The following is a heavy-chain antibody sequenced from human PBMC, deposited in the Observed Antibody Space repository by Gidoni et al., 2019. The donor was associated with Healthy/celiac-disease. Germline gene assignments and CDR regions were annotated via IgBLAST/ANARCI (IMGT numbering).Heavy chain of an antibody. CDR3: AREMLTVYCSGGRCYSGEEVDAFDI. CDR2: ISYDGGNK. Sequence: QVQLVESGGGVVQPGRSLRLSCAASGFTFRSYAMPWVRQAPGKGLEWVAVISYDGGNKYYAYSVKGRFTISRDNSKNTLYLQMNSLRAEDTAVYYCAREMLTVYCSGGRCYSGEEVDAFDIWGQGTMVTVSS. CDR1: GFTFRSYA. D-gene: IGHD2-15*01. V-gene: IGHV3-30-3*01. J-gene: IGHJ3*02.